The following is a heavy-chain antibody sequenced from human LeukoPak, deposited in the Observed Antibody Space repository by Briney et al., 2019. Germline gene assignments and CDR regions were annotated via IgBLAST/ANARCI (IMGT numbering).Heavy chain of an antibody. J-gene: IGHJ3*02. Sequence: SETLSLTCTVSGGSISSYYWSWIRQPPGKGLEWIGYIYYSGSTNYNPSLKSRVTISVDTSKNQFSLKLSSVTAADTAVYYCARGHWLPSDAFDIWGQGTMVTVSS. CDR3: ARGHWLPSDAFDI. CDR1: GGSISSYY. V-gene: IGHV4-59*01. CDR2: IYYSGST. D-gene: IGHD1-1*01.